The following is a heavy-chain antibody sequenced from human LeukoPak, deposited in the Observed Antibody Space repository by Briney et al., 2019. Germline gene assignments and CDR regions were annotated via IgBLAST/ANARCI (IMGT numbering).Heavy chain of an antibody. D-gene: IGHD3-16*01. J-gene: IGHJ4*02. CDR3: ARGRSDYDYVWGSLYYFDY. V-gene: IGHV4-4*07. CDR1: GGSISSYY. CDR2: IYTSGST. Sequence: SETLSLTCTVSGGSISSYYWSWIRQPAGKGLEWIGRIYTSGSTNYNPSLKSRVTMSVDTSKNQFSLKLSSVTAADTAVYYCARGRSDYDYVWGSLYYFDYWGQGTLVTVSS.